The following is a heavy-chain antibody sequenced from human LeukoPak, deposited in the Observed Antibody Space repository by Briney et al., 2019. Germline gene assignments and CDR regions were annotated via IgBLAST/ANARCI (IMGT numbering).Heavy chain of an antibody. D-gene: IGHD5-24*01. CDR3: ARQGATNDWNYFDY. V-gene: IGHV1-69*13. CDR1: GGTFSSYA. CDR2: IIPIFGTA. J-gene: IGHJ4*02. Sequence: RRASVKVSCKASGGTFSSYAISWVRQAPGQGLEWMGGIIPIFGTANYAQKFQGRVTITADESTSTAYMELSSLRSEDTAVYYCARQGATNDWNYFDYWGQGTLVTVSS.